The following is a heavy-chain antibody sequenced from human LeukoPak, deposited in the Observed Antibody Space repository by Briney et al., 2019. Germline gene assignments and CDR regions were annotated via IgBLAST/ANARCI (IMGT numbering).Heavy chain of an antibody. CDR1: GGSFSGYY. J-gene: IGHJ4*02. CDR3: ARGGYYYDSSGYYYPGTFDY. V-gene: IGHV4-34*01. CDR2: INHSGST. Sequence: ASETLSLTCAVYGGSFSGYYWSWIRQPPGKGLEWIGEINHSGSTKYNPSLKSRVTISVDTSKNQFSLKLSSVTAADTAVYYCARGGYYYDSSGYYYPGTFDYWGQGTLVTVSS. D-gene: IGHD3-22*01.